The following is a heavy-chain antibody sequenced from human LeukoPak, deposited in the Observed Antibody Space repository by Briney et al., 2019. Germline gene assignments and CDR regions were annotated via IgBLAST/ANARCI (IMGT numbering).Heavy chain of an antibody. D-gene: IGHD3-22*01. CDR2: ISAYNGNT. J-gene: IGHJ4*02. Sequence: ASVKVSCKASGYTFTSYGISWVRQAPGQGLEWMGWISAYNGNTNYAQKLQGRVTMTTDTSTSTAYMELRSLRSDDTAVYYCARVFWERNTMIVARGVFDYWGQGTLVTVSS. CDR1: GYTFTSYG. V-gene: IGHV1-18*01. CDR3: ARVFWERNTMIVARGVFDY.